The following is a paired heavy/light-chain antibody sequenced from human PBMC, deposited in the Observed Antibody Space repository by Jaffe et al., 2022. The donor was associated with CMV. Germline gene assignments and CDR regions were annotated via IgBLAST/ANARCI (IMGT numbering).Heavy chain of an antibody. CDR1: GYSFTSYW. J-gene: IGHJ4*02. CDR3: ARLTAGKENPYGSGSYYNGDY. CDR2: IDPSDSYT. V-gene: IGHV5-10-1*03. Sequence: EVQLVQSGAEVKKPGESLRISCKGSGYSFTSYWISWVRQMPGKGLEWMGRIDPSDSYTNYSPSFQGHVTISADKSISTAYLQWSSLKASDTAMYYCARLTAGKENPYGSGSYYNGDYWGQGTLVTVSS. D-gene: IGHD3-10*01.
Light chain of an antibody. V-gene: IGKV3-11*01. CDR1: QSVSSY. CDR3: QQRSNWPIT. Sequence: EIVLTQSPATLSLSPGERATLSCRASQSVSSYLAWYQQKPGQAPRLLIYDASNRATGIPARFSGSGSGTDFTLTISSLEPEDFAVYYCQQRSNWPITFGQGTRLEIK. CDR2: DAS. J-gene: IGKJ5*01.